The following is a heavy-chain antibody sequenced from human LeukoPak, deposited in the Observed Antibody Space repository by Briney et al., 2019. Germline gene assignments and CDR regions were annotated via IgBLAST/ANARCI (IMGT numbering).Heavy chain of an antibody. J-gene: IGHJ6*02. CDR1: GFTFSSYW. Sequence: PGGSLRLSCAASGFTFSSYWMHWVRQAPGKGLEWVANIKEDGSEKNYVDSVKGRFTISRDNAKNSLYLQMNSLRAEDTAVYYCARDGVVVVAATYDGLDVWGQGTTVTVSS. D-gene: IGHD2-15*01. V-gene: IGHV3-7*01. CDR2: IKEDGSEK. CDR3: ARDGVVVVAATYDGLDV.